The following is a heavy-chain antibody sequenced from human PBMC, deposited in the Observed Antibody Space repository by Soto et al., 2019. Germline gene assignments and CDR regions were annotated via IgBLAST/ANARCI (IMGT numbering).Heavy chain of an antibody. CDR3: ARHSHDYSNSP. D-gene: IGHD4-4*01. CDR2: IYYSGST. V-gene: IGHV4-59*08. CDR1: GGSISSYY. Sequence: SETLSLTCTVSGGSISSYYWSWIRQPPGKGLEWIGYIYYSGSTNYNPSLKSRVTISVDTSKNQFSLKLSSVTAADTPVYYCARHSHDYSNSPWGQGTLVTVSS. J-gene: IGHJ5*02.